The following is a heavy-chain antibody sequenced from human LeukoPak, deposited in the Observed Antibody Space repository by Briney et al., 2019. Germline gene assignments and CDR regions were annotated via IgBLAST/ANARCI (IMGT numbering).Heavy chain of an antibody. CDR2: IYYSGST. Sequence: SQTLSLTCTVSGGSISSGDYYWGWVRQPPGKGLEWIGYIYYSGSTYYNPSLKSRVTISVDTSKNQFSLKLSSVTAADTAVYYCASITTVTTYYYYYYYMDVWGKGTTVTVSS. D-gene: IGHD4-11*01. CDR3: ASITTVTTYYYYYYYMDV. J-gene: IGHJ6*03. CDR1: GGSISSGDYY. V-gene: IGHV4-30-4*08.